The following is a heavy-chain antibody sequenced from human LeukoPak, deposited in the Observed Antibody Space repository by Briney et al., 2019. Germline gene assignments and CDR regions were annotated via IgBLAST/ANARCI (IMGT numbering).Heavy chain of an antibody. D-gene: IGHD1-26*01. Sequence: PGGSLRLSCAASGFTFSSYAMTWVRQAPGKGLEWGSTISGSGDIIYYADSVKGRFTVSRDNSNNRLYLHMSGLTAADTAVYYCAKDRSIGTYYTFDHWGQGSLVTVSS. V-gene: IGHV3-23*01. CDR1: GFTFSSYA. CDR2: ISGSGDII. J-gene: IGHJ4*02. CDR3: AKDRSIGTYYTFDH.